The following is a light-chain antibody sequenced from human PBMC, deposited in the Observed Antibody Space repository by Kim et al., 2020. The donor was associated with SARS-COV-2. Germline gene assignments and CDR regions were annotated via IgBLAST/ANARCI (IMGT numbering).Light chain of an antibody. CDR3: QQYYTPPYT. CDR1: QSVVHSSNNQNY. J-gene: IGKJ2*01. V-gene: IGKV4-1*01. Sequence: RAHINCKSSQSVVHSSNNQNYLAWYQQKPGQPPKLLIYWASRREPGVPDRLSGSGSGTDFTLTMSSLQAEDVAVYSCQQYYTPPYTLGQGPKREI. CDR2: WAS.